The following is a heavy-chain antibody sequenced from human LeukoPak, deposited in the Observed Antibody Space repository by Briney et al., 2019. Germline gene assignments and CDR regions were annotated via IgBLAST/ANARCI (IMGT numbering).Heavy chain of an antibody. J-gene: IGHJ4*02. V-gene: IGHV4-4*02. CDR2: IYHSGST. Sequence: SETLSLTCAVSGGSISSSNWWSWVRQPPGKGLEWIGEIYHSGSTNYNPSLKSRVTISVDTSKNQFSLKLSSVTAADTAVYYCARHVVALFGVDYWGQGTLVTVSS. CDR1: GGSISSSNW. D-gene: IGHD2-15*01. CDR3: ARHVVALFGVDY.